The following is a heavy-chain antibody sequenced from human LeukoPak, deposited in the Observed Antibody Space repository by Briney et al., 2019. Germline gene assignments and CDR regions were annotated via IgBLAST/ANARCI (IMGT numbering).Heavy chain of an antibody. J-gene: IGHJ5*02. CDR2: ISSSGSTI. V-gene: IGHV3-11*04. CDR3: AREYYYDSSGYYTSNWFDP. Sequence: PGGSLRLSCAASGFSFSDYYMSWMRQAPGKGLEWVSYISSSGSTIYYADSVKGRFTISRDNAKNSLYLQMNSLRAEDTAVYYCAREYYYDSSGYYTSNWFDPWGQGTLVTVSS. D-gene: IGHD3-22*01. CDR1: GFSFSDYY.